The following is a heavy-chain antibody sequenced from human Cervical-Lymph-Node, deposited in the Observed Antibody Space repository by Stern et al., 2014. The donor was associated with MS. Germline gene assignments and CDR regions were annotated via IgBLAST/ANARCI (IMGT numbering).Heavy chain of an antibody. Sequence: VQLLESGAEVKKPGSSVKVSCKASGGTFSSYAISWVRQAPGQGLEWMGGIIPIFGTANYAQKFQGRVTITADESTSTAYMELSSLRSEDTAVYYCARVPCSSTSCSRYYYYGMDVWGQGTTVTVSS. D-gene: IGHD2-2*01. CDR3: ARVPCSSTSCSRYYYYGMDV. J-gene: IGHJ6*02. CDR2: IIPIFGTA. CDR1: GGTFSSYA. V-gene: IGHV1-69*01.